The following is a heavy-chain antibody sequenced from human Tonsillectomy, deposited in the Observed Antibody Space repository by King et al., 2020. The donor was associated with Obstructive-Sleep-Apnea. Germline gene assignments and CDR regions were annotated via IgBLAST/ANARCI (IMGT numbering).Heavy chain of an antibody. CDR3: ARPGIAAAGRVNYYYGMDV. CDR1: GGSISSSSYY. D-gene: IGHD6-13*01. J-gene: IGHJ6*02. CDR2: SYYSGST. Sequence: QLQESGPGLVKPSDTLSLTCTVSGGSISSSSYYWGGIRQPPGKGLEWIGSSYYSGSTYYNPSLKSRVTISVDTSKNQFSLKLSSATAADTAGYYCARPGIAAAGRVNYYYGMDVWGQGTTVTVSS. V-gene: IGHV4-39*07.